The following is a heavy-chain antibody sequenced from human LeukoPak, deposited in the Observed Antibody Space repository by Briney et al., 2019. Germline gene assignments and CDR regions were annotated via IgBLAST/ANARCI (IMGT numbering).Heavy chain of an antibody. J-gene: IGHJ5*02. Sequence: PGGSLRLSCAASGFTFSNYAMSWVRQAPGKGLEWVSAISGSGDNTYYADSVKGRFTISRDNSKNTLYLQMNSLRAEDTAVYYCASQGYEGHNWFDPWGQGTLVTVSS. V-gene: IGHV3-23*01. CDR3: ASQGYEGHNWFDP. D-gene: IGHD3-16*01. CDR1: GFTFSNYA. CDR2: ISGSGDNT.